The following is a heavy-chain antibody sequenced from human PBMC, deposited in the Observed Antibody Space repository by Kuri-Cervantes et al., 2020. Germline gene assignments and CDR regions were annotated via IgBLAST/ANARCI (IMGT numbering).Heavy chain of an antibody. D-gene: IGHD3-10*01. V-gene: IGHV4-59*01. CDR2: IYYSGST. CDR3: AREGSKGQILWFGESGMDV. J-gene: IGHJ6*02. Sequence: LRLSCTVSGGSISSYYWSWIRQPPGKGLEWIGYIYYSGSTNYNPSLKSRVTISVDTSKNQSSLKLSSVTAADTAVYYCAREGSKGQILWFGESGMDVWGQGTTVTVSS. CDR1: GGSISSYY.